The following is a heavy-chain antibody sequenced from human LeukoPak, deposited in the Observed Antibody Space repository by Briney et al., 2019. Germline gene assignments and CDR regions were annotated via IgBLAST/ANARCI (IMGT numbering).Heavy chain of an antibody. CDR3: ARQAQDGTNNYFDP. V-gene: IGHV4-39*01. J-gene: IGHJ5*02. CDR2: IYYSGGT. CDR1: GGSISSSSYY. Sequence: NPSETLSLTCTVSGGSISSSSYYWGWIRQPPGKGLEWIGSIYYSGGTYYSPSLKSRVTISVDTSKNHLSLKLSSMTAADTAVYYCARQAQDGTNNYFDPWAQGILVTVSS. D-gene: IGHD1-7*01.